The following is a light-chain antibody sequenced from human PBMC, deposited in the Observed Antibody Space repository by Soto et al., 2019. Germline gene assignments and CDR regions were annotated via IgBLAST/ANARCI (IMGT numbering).Light chain of an antibody. Sequence: EIVLTQSPATLSVSPGERATLSCRATETISTNLAWFQRKPGQPPRLLIYGSSTRATGVPDRFSGRGSGTEFTLIISCLQSEDVALYYCQQYSNWPPAITFGQGTKVDI. CDR2: GSS. CDR3: QQYSNWPPAIT. J-gene: IGKJ1*01. V-gene: IGKV3-15*01. CDR1: ETISTN.